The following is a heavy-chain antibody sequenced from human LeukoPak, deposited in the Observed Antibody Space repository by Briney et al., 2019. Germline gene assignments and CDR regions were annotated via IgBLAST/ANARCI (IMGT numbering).Heavy chain of an antibody. CDR2: INHSGST. V-gene: IGHV4-34*01. Sequence: SETLSLTCAVYGGSFSGYYWSWIRQPPGKGLEWIGEINHSGSTNYNPSLKSRVTISVDTTKNQFSLKLSSVTAADTAVYYCARQAPRIAVAPDPDYWGQGTLVTVSS. CDR3: ARQAPRIAVAPDPDY. CDR1: GGSFSGYY. D-gene: IGHD6-19*01. J-gene: IGHJ4*02.